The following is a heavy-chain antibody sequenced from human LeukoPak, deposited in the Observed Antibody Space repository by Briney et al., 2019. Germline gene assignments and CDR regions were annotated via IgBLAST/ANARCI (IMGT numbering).Heavy chain of an antibody. CDR2: ISGSGGST. CDR3: AKPETYYYDSSGYYYGY. Sequence: GGSLRLSCAASGFTFRSYAMSCVRQAPGKGLEWVSAISGSGGSTYYADSVKGRFTISRDNSKNTLYLQMNSLRAEDTAVYYGAKPETYYYDSSGYYYGYWGQGTLVTVSS. D-gene: IGHD3-22*01. CDR1: GFTFRSYA. J-gene: IGHJ4*02. V-gene: IGHV3-23*01.